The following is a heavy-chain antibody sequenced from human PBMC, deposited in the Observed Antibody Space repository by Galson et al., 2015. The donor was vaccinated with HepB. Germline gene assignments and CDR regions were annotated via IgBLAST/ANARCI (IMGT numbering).Heavy chain of an antibody. CDR2: IIPILGTA. CDR1: GGTFSSYT. V-gene: IGHV1-69*08. Sequence: SVKVSCKASGGTFSSYTISWVRQAPGQGLEWMGRIIPILGTANYAQKFQGRVTITADKSTSTAYMELSSLRSEDTAVYYCARARSIAARGVHFDYWGQGTLVTVSS. J-gene: IGHJ4*02. D-gene: IGHD6-6*01. CDR3: ARARSIAARGVHFDY.